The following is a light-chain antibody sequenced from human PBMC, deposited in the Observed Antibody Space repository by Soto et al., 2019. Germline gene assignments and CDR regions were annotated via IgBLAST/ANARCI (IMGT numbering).Light chain of an antibody. J-gene: IGKJ1*01. V-gene: IGKV1-5*03. Sequence: DIQMTHSPSTLSASVGDRVTITCRASQSIRSWLAWYQQKPGKAPKLLIYKASSLESGVPSRFSGSGSGTEFTLTISSLQPDDFATYYCQQYNSYSMTFGQGTKVEIK. CDR2: KAS. CDR3: QQYNSYSMT. CDR1: QSIRSW.